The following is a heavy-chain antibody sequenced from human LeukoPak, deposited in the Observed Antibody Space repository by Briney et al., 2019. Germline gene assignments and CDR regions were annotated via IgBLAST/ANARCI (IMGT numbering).Heavy chain of an antibody. Sequence: GASVKVFCKASGYTFTSYGISWVRQAPGQGLEWMGWISAYNGNTNYAQKLQGRVTMTTDTSTSTAYMELRSLRSDDTAVYYCARAVVVVIRKSIAFDIWGQGTMVTVSS. CDR2: ISAYNGNT. D-gene: IGHD3-22*01. V-gene: IGHV1-18*01. J-gene: IGHJ3*02. CDR1: GYTFTSYG. CDR3: ARAVVVVIRKSIAFDI.